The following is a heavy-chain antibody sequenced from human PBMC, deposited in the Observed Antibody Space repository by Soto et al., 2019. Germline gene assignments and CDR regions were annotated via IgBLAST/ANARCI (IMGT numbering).Heavy chain of an antibody. CDR2: ISSSGSTI. J-gene: IGHJ4*02. D-gene: IGHD1-20*01. CDR1: GFTFSSYS. Sequence: EVQMVESGGGLVQPGGSLRLSCAASGFTFSSYSMNWVRQAPGKGLEWLSYISSSGSTIYYADSVKGRFTISRDNAKNSLYLQMNSLRAEDTAVYYCARDLRRTYNWNFGYWGQGTLVTVSS. CDR3: ARDLRRTYNWNFGY. V-gene: IGHV3-48*04.